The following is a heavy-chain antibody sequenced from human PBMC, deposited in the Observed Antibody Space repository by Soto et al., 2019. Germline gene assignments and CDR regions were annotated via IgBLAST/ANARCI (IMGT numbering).Heavy chain of an antibody. CDR1: GFMFNNYG. J-gene: IGHJ4*02. D-gene: IGHD3-10*01. CDR2: IWYDGSNR. CDR3: ARDEGGSGSDYGDFEY. Sequence: QVQLLESGGGVVQPGRSLRLSCAASGFMFNNYGMHWVRQAPGKGLEWVAVIWYDGSNRDYADSVKGRFTISRDNSKSTLYLQMNSLRAEDTAVYYCARDEGGSGSDYGDFEYWGQGSPVTVSS. V-gene: IGHV3-33*01.